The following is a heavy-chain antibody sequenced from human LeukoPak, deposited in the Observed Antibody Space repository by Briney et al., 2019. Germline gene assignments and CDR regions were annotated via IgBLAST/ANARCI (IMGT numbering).Heavy chain of an antibody. D-gene: IGHD1-14*01. CDR3: ATGHATHAFDI. V-gene: IGHV3-53*01. Sequence: GGSLRLSCADSGFTLSSNYMSWVRQAPGKGLEWVSVIYSGGSTYYADSVKGRFTISRDNSKNTLYLQMNSLRAEDTAVYYCATGHATHAFDIWGQGTMVTVSS. CDR2: IYSGGST. CDR1: GFTLSSNY. J-gene: IGHJ3*02.